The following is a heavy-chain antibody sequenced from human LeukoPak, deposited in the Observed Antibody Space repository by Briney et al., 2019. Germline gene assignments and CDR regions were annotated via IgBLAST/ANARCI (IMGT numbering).Heavy chain of an antibody. D-gene: IGHD3-10*01. CDR2: IYHSGST. V-gene: IGHV4-4*02. CDR3: ARGRGGMVRYYFDY. Sequence: SETLSLTCAVSGGSISSSNWWSWVRQPPGKGLEWIGEIYHSGSTNYNPSLKSRVTISVDKSKNQFSLKLSSVTAADTAVYYCARGRGGMVRYYFDYWGQGTLVTVSS. J-gene: IGHJ4*02. CDR1: GGSISSSNW.